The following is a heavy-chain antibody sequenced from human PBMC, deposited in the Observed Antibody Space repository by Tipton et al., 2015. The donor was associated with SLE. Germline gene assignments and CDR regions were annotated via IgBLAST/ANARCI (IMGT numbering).Heavy chain of an antibody. D-gene: IGHD6-19*01. V-gene: IGHV3-33*06. CDR1: GFTFSSYG. Sequence: SLRLSCAASGFTFSSYGMHWVRQAPGKGLEWVAVIWYDGSNKYYADSVKGRFTISRDNSKDTLYLQMNSLRAEDTAVYYCAKSLSPGSGLDYWGQGTLVTVSS. CDR3: AKSLSPGSGLDY. CDR2: IWYDGSNK. J-gene: IGHJ4*02.